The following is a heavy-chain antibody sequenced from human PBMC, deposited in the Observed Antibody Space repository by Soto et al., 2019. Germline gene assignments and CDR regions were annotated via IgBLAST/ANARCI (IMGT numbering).Heavy chain of an antibody. CDR2: MNPNSGNT. V-gene: IGHV1-8*01. D-gene: IGHD6-6*01. CDR1: GYTFTSYD. CDR3: ATDLYSSSSYYYYGMDV. Sequence: QVQLVQSGAEVKKPGASVKVSCKASGYTFTSYDINWVRQATGQGLEWMGWMNPNSGNTGYAQKFQGRVTMTRNTSISTDYMELSSLSSEDTDVYYCATDLYSSSSYYYYGMDVWGQGTTVTVSS. J-gene: IGHJ6*02.